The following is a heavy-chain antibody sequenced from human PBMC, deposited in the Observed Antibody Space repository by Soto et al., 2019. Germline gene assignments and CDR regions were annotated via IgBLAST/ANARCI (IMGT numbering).Heavy chain of an antibody. J-gene: IGHJ5*02. CDR3: ARQDDSGYDL. D-gene: IGHD5-12*01. CDR1: GYTFTSYD. Sequence: ASVKVSCKASGYTFTSYDVHWVRQATGQGLEWMGWMSPNSGRTGYAQKFQGRISMTRTTSIKTAYMELSSLRSDDTAVSYCARQDDSGYDLWGQGTLVTVSS. CDR2: MSPNSGRT. V-gene: IGHV1-8*01.